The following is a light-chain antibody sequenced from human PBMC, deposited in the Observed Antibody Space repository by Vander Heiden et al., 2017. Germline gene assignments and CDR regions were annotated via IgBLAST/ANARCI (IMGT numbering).Light chain of an antibody. V-gene: IGKV1-17*01. Sequence: DIPMSQSPSSLSASVGDRVAITCGASQGITNDSRWYQKTPGNATKRMHYAAASFQSRVPSRFSGSGSGTEFTLTISSLQPEDFATYYCLQHNSYPLTFGQGTKVEIK. CDR2: AAA. J-gene: IGKJ1*01. CDR1: QGITND. CDR3: LQHNSYPLT.